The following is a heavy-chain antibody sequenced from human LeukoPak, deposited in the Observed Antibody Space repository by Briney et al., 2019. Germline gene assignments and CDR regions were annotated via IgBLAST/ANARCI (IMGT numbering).Heavy chain of an antibody. CDR2: INSGGDDI. CDR3: ARDTIQPGLIDD. D-gene: IGHD2-2*01. V-gene: IGHV3-21*05. Sequence: GGSLRLSCAASGFTFSSYAMHWVRQAPGKGLEWISYINSGGDDIHYAASVRGRFTISRDDAGNTLFLQLSSLRAEDTAVYYCARDTIQPGLIDDWGQGTLVTVSS. J-gene: IGHJ4*02. CDR1: GFTFSSYA.